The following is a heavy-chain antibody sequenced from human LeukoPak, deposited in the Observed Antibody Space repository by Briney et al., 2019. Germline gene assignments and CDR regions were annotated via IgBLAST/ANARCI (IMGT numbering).Heavy chain of an antibody. CDR3: ARGSGSGWPLDR. CDR2: MYAGGTT. V-gene: IGHV3-53*01. Sequence: PGGSGRLSCAASGVIVSRNFMSWVRQAPGKGLQWVAIMYAGGTTDYSESVRGRFHISRDTSNNTLSLQMNSLRAEDTAVYYCARGSGSGWPLDRWGQGTLVTVSS. D-gene: IGHD6-19*01. J-gene: IGHJ5*02. CDR1: GVIVSRNF.